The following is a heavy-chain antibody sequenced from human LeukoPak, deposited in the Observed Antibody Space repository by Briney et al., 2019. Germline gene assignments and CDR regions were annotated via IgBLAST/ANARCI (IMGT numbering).Heavy chain of an antibody. CDR1: GSTFRNYW. V-gene: IGHV3-23*01. D-gene: IGHD4/OR15-4a*01. CDR3: AKGDHGGNIYWYFDL. J-gene: IGHJ2*01. CDR2: ITGAGGST. Sequence: GGSLRLSCEVSGSTFRNYWMSWVRQAPGKGLEWVSAITGAGGSTYYADSVKGRFTISRDNSKNTLYLQMNSLRAEDTAVYFCAKGDHGGNIYWYFDLWGRGTLVTVAS.